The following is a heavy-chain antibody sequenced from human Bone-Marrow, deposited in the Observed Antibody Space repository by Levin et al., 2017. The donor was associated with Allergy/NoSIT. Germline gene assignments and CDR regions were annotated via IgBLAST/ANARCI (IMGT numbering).Heavy chain of an antibody. CDR3: ASETEPRKTYAGFDY. CDR2: ISYDGSKK. V-gene: IGHV3-30*04. Sequence: PGGSLRLSCVASGFDFRNYAMHWVRQAPGKGLQWVALISYDGSKKFYADSVKGRFTISRGNSKNALYLQMNSLGFEDTAVYYCASETEPRKTYAGFDYWGHGTLVTVSS. J-gene: IGHJ4*01. D-gene: IGHD1-14*01. CDR1: GFDFRNYA.